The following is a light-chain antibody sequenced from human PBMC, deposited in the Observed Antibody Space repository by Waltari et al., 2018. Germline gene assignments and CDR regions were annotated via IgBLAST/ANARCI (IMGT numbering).Light chain of an antibody. CDR2: DTF. CDR3: LHRSNWPPLFT. Sequence: EIVMTQSPATLSVSPGERATLSCRASQSVSRYLAWYQQKPGQAPRLLIYDTFSRASGIPARFSGSGSGTDFTLTISSLEPEDFAVYYCLHRSNWPPLFTFGPGTKVDIK. J-gene: IGKJ3*01. CDR1: QSVSRY. V-gene: IGKV3-11*01.